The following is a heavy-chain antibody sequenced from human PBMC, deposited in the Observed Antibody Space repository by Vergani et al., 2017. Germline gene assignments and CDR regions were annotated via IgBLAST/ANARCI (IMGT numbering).Heavy chain of an antibody. CDR3: ARDQMGRDYYGSGDNWFDP. Sequence: QVQLVQSGAEVKKPGSSVKVSCKASGGPFSSNTISWVRQAPGQGLEWMGRIIPILGIANYAQKFQGRVTITADKSTSTAYMELSNLRSEDTAVYYCARDQMGRDYYGSGDNWFDPWGQGTLVTVSS. CDR2: IIPILGIA. V-gene: IGHV1-69*08. J-gene: IGHJ5*02. CDR1: GGPFSSNT. D-gene: IGHD3-10*01.